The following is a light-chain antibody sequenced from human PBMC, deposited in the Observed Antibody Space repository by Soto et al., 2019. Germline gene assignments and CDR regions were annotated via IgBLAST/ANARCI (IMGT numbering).Light chain of an antibody. CDR1: QSLSSR. CDR2: ETS. Sequence: IQMTQSPSSLSASVGDRVTITCRASQSLSSRLTWDQQKPGEAPKLLIYETSSLHSGVPSRFSGSGSETDFSLTINSLQPEDFAAYYCQQSFSPPYTFGQGTKLEIK. CDR3: QQSFSPPYT. V-gene: IGKV1-39*01. J-gene: IGKJ2*01.